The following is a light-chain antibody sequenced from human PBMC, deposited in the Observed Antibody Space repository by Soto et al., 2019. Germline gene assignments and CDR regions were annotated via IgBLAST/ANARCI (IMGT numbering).Light chain of an antibody. J-gene: IGLJ1*01. CDR3: SSYADSNNFV. CDR1: SSDVGYYDY. V-gene: IGLV2-8*01. CDR2: EVT. Sequence: QSPLTQPPSASGFPGQSVTISCTGTSSDVGYYDYVSWYQQHPGKAPKLVIYEVTKRPSGVPDRVSASKSGNTAFLTVSGLRAEDEADYYCSSYADSNNFVFGSGTKV.